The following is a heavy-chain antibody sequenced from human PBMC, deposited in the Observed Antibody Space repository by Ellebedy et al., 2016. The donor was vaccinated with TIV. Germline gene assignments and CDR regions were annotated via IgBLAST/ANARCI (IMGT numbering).Heavy chain of an antibody. CDR3: TSPAVGHTTGCCRYYFGY. CDR2: IGIGGTST. Sequence: GESLKISCTASGFTFSSYAMNWVRQAPGKGLEWVSSIGIGGTSTYYADSVKGRFTVSRDNSRNTLFLQMNSLSVEDTAVYYCTSPAVGHTTGCCRYYFGYWGLGTLVTVSS. J-gene: IGHJ4*02. V-gene: IGHV3-23*01. D-gene: IGHD6-19*01. CDR1: GFTFSSYA.